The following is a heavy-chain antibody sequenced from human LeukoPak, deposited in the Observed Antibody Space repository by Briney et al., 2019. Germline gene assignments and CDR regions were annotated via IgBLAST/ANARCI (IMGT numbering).Heavy chain of an antibody. V-gene: IGHV3-23*01. CDR1: GFTFSSYT. J-gene: IGHJ4*02. CDR2: IYSGGSGGTT. CDR3: ARVDSSFDY. Sequence: PGGSLRLSCAASGFTFSSYTMSWVRQAPGKGLEWVSIIYSGGSGGTTKHADSVKGRFTISRDNSKNTLYLQMNSLRAEDTAVYYCARVDSSFDYWGQGTLVTVSS. D-gene: IGHD3-22*01.